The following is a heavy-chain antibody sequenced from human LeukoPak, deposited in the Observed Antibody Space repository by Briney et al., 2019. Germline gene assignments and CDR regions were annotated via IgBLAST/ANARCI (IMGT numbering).Heavy chain of an antibody. CDR2: INHSGST. V-gene: IGHV4-34*01. Sequence: SETLSLTCAVYGGSFSGYYWSWIRQPPGKGLEWIGEINHSGSTNYNPSLKSRVTISVDTSKNQFSLKLSSVTAADTAVYYCARDGQWLAELVDYWGQGTLVTVSS. CDR1: GGSFSGYY. CDR3: ARDGQWLAELVDY. D-gene: IGHD6-19*01. J-gene: IGHJ4*02.